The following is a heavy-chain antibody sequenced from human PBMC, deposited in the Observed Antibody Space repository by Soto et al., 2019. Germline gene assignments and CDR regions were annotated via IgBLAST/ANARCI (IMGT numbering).Heavy chain of an antibody. CDR1: GFSLSTSGVG. J-gene: IGHJ5*02. Sequence: QITLKESGPTLVKPTQTLTLTCTFSGFSLSTSGVGVGWIRQPPGKALEWLALIYWDDDKRYSPSLKSRLTITKDTSKNQVVLTMTNMDPVDTATYYCARLVVVTAIGGFDPWGQGTLGTVSS. D-gene: IGHD2-21*02. CDR2: IYWDDDK. V-gene: IGHV2-5*02. CDR3: ARLVVVTAIGGFDP.